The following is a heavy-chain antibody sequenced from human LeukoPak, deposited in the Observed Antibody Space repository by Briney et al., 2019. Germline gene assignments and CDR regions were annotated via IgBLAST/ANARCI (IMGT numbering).Heavy chain of an antibody. CDR2: IYTSGST. Sequence: SETLSLTCTVSGGSISSGSYYWSWIRQPAGKGLEWIGRIYTSGSTNYNPSLKSRVTISVDTSKNQLSLKLSSVTAADTAVYYCAREGFGELSDYWGQGTLVTVSS. CDR3: AREGFGELSDY. D-gene: IGHD3-10*01. V-gene: IGHV4-61*02. J-gene: IGHJ4*02. CDR1: GGSISSGSYY.